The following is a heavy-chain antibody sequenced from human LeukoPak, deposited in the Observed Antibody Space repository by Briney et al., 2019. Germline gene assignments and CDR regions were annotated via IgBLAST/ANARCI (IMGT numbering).Heavy chain of an antibody. Sequence: GTSLRLSCAASGFTFSTYGMHWVRQAPGKGLEWVAVIWYDGSKMYYADSVKGRFTISRDTSKNTLYLQMNSSRAEDTAVYYCARHSSNSFDYWGQGTLVTVSP. CDR1: GFTFSTYG. V-gene: IGHV3-33*01. CDR3: ARHSSNSFDY. D-gene: IGHD2-21*01. CDR2: IWYDGSKM. J-gene: IGHJ4*02.